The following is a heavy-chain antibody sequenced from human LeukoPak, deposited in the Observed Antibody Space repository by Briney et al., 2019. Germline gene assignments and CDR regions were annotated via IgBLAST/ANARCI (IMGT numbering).Heavy chain of an antibody. J-gene: IGHJ5*02. V-gene: IGHV1-18*01. CDR3: ARAPFIDCSSTSCPFDP. Sequence: ASVKVSCKASGYTFTSYDINWVRQAPGQGLEWMGWISAYNGNTNYAQKLQGRVTMTTDTSTSTAYMELRSLRSDDTAVYYCARAPFIDCSSTSCPFDPWGQGTLVTVSS. CDR1: GYTFTSYD. D-gene: IGHD2-2*01. CDR2: ISAYNGNT.